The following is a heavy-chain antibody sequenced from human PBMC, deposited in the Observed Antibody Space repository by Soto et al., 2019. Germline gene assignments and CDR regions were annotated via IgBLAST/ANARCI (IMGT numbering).Heavy chain of an antibody. V-gene: IGHV3-23*01. Sequence: GGSLRLSCAASGFTFSSYAMSWVRQAPGKGLEWVSAISGSGGSTYYADSVKGRFTISRDNSKNTLYLQMNSLRAEDTAVYYCAKYPRFWSGYASPYNYYMDVWGKGTTVTVSS. CDR3: AKYPRFWSGYASPYNYYMDV. CDR2: ISGSGGST. CDR1: GFTFSSYA. J-gene: IGHJ6*03. D-gene: IGHD3-3*01.